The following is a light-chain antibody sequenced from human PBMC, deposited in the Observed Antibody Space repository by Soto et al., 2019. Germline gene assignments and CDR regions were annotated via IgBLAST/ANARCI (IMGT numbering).Light chain of an antibody. V-gene: IGKV1D-12*01. Sequence: DIQMTQSPSSVSASVGDRVSITCRASHGISSWLAWYQQKPGKAPKLLIYAASSLQSGVPSRFSRSGSGAYFPLTISSMQPEDFATYYCQQANSFLGVTFGPGTKVDIK. CDR1: HGISSW. CDR3: QQANSFLGVT. J-gene: IGKJ3*01. CDR2: AAS.